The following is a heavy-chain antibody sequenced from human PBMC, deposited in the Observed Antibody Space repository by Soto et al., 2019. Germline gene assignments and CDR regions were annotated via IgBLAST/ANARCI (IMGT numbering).Heavy chain of an antibody. CDR2: ISSGGSSI. CDR1: GFTFVDYY. Sequence: WGSLRLSCAASGFTFVDYYITCIGHAPFKGLEWVSYISSGGSSIYYADSVKGRFTISRDNAKNSLYLQMNSLRAEDTAMYYCASLAIGTIIRGAPDFWGQGTLVTVSS. D-gene: IGHD3-10*01. CDR3: ASLAIGTIIRGAPDF. V-gene: IGHV3-11*01. J-gene: IGHJ4*02.